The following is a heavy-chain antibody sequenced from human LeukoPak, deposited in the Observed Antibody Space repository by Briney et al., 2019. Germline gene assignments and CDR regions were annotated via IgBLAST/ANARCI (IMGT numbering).Heavy chain of an antibody. CDR1: GGSFSGYY. V-gene: IGHV4-34*01. CDR3: ARVSDSSGYRQGSFDY. CDR2: INHSGST. Sequence: SETLSLTCAVYGGSFSGYYWSWIRQPPGKGLEWIGEINHSGSTNYNPSLKSRVTISVDTSKNQFSLKLSSVTAADTAVYYCARVSDSSGYRQGSFDYWGQGTLVTVSS. J-gene: IGHJ4*02. D-gene: IGHD3-22*01.